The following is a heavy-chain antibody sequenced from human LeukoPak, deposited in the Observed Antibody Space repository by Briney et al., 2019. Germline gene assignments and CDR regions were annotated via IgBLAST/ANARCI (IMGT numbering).Heavy chain of an antibody. J-gene: IGHJ4*02. CDR3: ARGGFIYDSSGPHFDY. CDR2: IYSGGST. V-gene: IGHV3-53*01. D-gene: IGHD3-22*01. CDR1: GFTVSSNY. Sequence: GGSLRLSCAASGFTVSSNYMSWVRQAPGKGLEWVSVIYSGGSTYYADSVKGRFTISRDNSKNTLYLQMNGLRAEDTAVYYCARGGFIYDSSGPHFDYWGQGTLVTVSS.